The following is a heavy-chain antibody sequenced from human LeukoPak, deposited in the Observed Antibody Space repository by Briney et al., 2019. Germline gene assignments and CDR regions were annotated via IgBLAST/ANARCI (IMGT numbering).Heavy chain of an antibody. CDR1: GYTFTSYG. V-gene: IGHV1-18*01. CDR2: ISAYNGNT. D-gene: IGHD6-19*01. Sequence: ASVTVSCKASGYTFTSYGINWVRQAPGQGLEWMGRISAYNGNTNFAQKLQGRVTTTTDTSTSTAYMEVRSLRSDDTAVYYCAREGSNSGWYYFDYWGQGTLVTVSS. J-gene: IGHJ4*02. CDR3: AREGSNSGWYYFDY.